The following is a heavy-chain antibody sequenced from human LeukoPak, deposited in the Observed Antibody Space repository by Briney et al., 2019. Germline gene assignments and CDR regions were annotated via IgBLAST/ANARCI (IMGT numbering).Heavy chain of an antibody. J-gene: IGHJ4*02. CDR3: ARDGYYDSSALDY. CDR2: IYSGGST. D-gene: IGHD3-22*01. V-gene: IGHV3-53*01. Sequence: GSLRLSCAASGFTVSSNYMSWDRQAPGKGLGWVSVIYSGGSTYYADSVKGRFTISRDNSKNTLYLQMNSLRAEDTAVYYCARDGYYDSSALDYWGQGTLVTVSS. CDR1: GFTVSSNY.